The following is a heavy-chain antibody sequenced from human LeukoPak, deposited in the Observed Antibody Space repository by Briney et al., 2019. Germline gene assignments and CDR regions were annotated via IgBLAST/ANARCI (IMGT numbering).Heavy chain of an antibody. CDR2: IYHSGST. J-gene: IGHJ6*03. CDR3: ARVPMGASYYYMDV. D-gene: IGHD1-26*01. V-gene: IGHV4-31*03. CDR1: GRSITRGGYY. Sequence: SQTLSLTCTVSGRSITRGGYYWSWIRQHPGKGLEWIGYIYHSGSTYYSPSLKSRITISVDTSKHQFSLNLSSVTAADTAVYYCARVPMGASYYYMDVWGKGTTVTVSS.